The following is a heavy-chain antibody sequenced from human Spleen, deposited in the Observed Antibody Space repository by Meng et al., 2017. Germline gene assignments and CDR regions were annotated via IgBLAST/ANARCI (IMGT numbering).Heavy chain of an antibody. D-gene: IGHD4-11*01. CDR2: INHSGST. CDR3: ARGSTTMAHDFDS. CDR1: AWSFSGYY. J-gene: IGHJ4*02. Sequence: QVQSHQGGDGLLMPAVDLFLTCAGYAWSFSGYYWSWTRQAPGKVLEWIGEINHSGSTNYKPSLKSRVTISVDTSKNQFSLKLSSVTAADTAVYYCARGSTTMAHDFDSWGQGSLVTVSS. V-gene: IGHV4-34*01.